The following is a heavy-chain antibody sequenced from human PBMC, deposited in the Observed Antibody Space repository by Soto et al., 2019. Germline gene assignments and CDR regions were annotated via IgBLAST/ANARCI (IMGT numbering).Heavy chain of an antibody. CDR3: ASATSIAVAGKES. CDR1: GDTITNYG. J-gene: IGHJ4*02. Sequence: QVQLVQSGGEVRKPGASVKVSCKASGDTITNYGISWVRQAPGQVLEWMGWISFYNGNTKYAQNLQGRVTLTTDTSTSTAYMELRSLRSDDTAVYYCASATSIAVAGKESWGQGTLVTVSS. CDR2: ISFYNGNT. D-gene: IGHD6-19*01. V-gene: IGHV1-18*01.